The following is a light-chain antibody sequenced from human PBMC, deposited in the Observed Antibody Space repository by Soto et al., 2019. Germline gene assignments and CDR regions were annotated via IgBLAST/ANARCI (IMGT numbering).Light chain of an antibody. Sequence: QSVLTQPPSASGTPRQRVTISCSGSSSNIGSNYVSWYQQLPGTAPKLLIYSNNQRPSGVPDRFSGSKTGTSASLAISGLRSEDEADYYCAAWDDSLSGPIFGGGTKVTVL. J-gene: IGLJ2*01. V-gene: IGLV1-47*01. CDR1: SSNIGSNY. CDR3: AAWDDSLSGPI. CDR2: SNN.